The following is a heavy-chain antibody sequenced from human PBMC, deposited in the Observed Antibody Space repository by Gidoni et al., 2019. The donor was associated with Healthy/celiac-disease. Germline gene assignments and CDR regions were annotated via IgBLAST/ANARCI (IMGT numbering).Heavy chain of an antibody. CDR2: ISSGSSTM. CDR3: ARVVVLDYYDSSGYYFDY. V-gene: IGHV3-48*01. Sequence: EVQLVESGGGLVQPGGSLSLSCAASGFTFSSYSMNWVRQSPGKGLEWVSYISSGSSTMYYADSVKGRFTISRDNAKNSLYLQMNSLRAEDTAVYYCARVVVLDYYDSSGYYFDYWGQGTLVTVSS. CDR1: GFTFSSYS. D-gene: IGHD3-22*01. J-gene: IGHJ4*02.